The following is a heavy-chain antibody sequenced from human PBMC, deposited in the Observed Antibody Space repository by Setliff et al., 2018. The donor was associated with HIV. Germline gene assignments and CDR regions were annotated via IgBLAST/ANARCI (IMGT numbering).Heavy chain of an antibody. J-gene: IGHJ2*01. D-gene: IGHD6-19*01. CDR2: ISSSSSTI. CDR1: GFTFSNYS. CDR3: ARVFEVAGRGDFDL. V-gene: IGHV3-48*01. Sequence: GGSLRLSCAASGFTFSNYSMNWVRQAPGKGLEWDSYISSSSSTIYYADSVKGRFTISRDNAQNSLYLQVNSLRAEDTAVYYCARVFEVAGRGDFDLWGRGTLVTVSS.